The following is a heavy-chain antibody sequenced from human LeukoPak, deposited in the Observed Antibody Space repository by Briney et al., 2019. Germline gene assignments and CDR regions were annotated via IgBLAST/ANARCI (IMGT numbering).Heavy chain of an antibody. CDR1: GFTFSNAW. V-gene: IGHV3-15*01. CDR2: IKSKTDGGTT. Sequence: GGSLRLSCAASGFTFSNAWMSWVRQAPGKGLEWVGRIKSKTDGGTTDYAAPVKSRFTISRDDSKNTLYLRMNSLKTEDTAVYYCTTDPDIVVVPAALFDYWGQGTLVTVSS. D-gene: IGHD2-2*01. J-gene: IGHJ4*02. CDR3: TTDPDIVVVPAALFDY.